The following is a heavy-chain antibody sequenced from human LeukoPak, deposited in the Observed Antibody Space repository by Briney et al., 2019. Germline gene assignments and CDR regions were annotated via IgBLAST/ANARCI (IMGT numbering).Heavy chain of an antibody. CDR2: FDPEDDEI. CDR1: GYTLTELS. Sequence: GASVKVSCKVSGYTLTELSMHWVRQAPGKGLEWMGGFDPEDDEIIYAQRFQGRVTVTEDASTDTAYMELRSLRSEDTAVYYCATETGNFYFYSWGQGTLVTVSS. V-gene: IGHV1-24*01. J-gene: IGHJ4*02. D-gene: IGHD1-7*01. CDR3: ATETGNFYFYS.